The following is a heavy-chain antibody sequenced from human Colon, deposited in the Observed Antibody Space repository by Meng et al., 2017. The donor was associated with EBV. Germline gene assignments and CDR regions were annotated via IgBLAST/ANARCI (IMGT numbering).Heavy chain of an antibody. CDR2: IYYSGRT. Sequence: QVQLQESGPGLVKPSGTLSLTCAVSGGSISISTWWSWVRQPPGKGLEWIGNIYYSGRTNYNPSLTSRVAISVDTSKNQFSLRLNSVTAADSAIYSCARGDLDGDCYYCLDFWGQGALVTVSS. V-gene: IGHV4-4*02. D-gene: IGHD2-21*02. CDR1: GGSISISTW. J-gene: IGHJ4*02. CDR3: ARGDLDGDCYYCLDF.